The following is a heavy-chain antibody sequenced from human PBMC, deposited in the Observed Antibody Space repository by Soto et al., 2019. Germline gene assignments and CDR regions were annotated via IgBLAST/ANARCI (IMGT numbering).Heavy chain of an antibody. CDR2: IYYSGST. D-gene: IGHD3-10*01. CDR3: ARGLLWFGELFSYGMDV. CDR1: GGSISSGGYY. J-gene: IGHJ6*02. Sequence: SETLSLTCTVSGGSISSGGYYWSWIRQHPGKGLEWIGYIYYSGSTYYNPSLKSRVTISVDTSKNQFSLKLSPVTAADTAVYYCARGLLWFGELFSYGMDVWGQGTTVTVSS. V-gene: IGHV4-39*01.